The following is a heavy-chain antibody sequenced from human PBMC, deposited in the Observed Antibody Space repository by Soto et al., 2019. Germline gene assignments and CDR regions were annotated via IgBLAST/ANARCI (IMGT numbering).Heavy chain of an antibody. D-gene: IGHD5-18*01. V-gene: IGHV3-48*02. CDR2: ISSSSSTI. J-gene: IGHJ6*02. Sequence: VGSLRLSCAASGFTFSSYSMNWVRQAPGKGLEWVSYISSSSSTIYYADSVKGRFTISRDNAKNSLYLQMNSMRDEDTAVYYCARGGMDKAMVYYYYGMDVWGHGTTVSVSS. CDR1: GFTFSSYS. CDR3: ARGGMDKAMVYYYYGMDV.